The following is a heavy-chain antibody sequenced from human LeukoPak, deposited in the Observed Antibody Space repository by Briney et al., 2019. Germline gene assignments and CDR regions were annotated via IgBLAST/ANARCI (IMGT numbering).Heavy chain of an antibody. V-gene: IGHV2-5*01. CDR1: GFSLPTSGVG. Sequence: SGPTLVKPTPTLTVTCTFSGFSLPTSGVGVGWIRQPPGKALEWLALIYWNDDKRYSPSLKSRLTITKDTSKNQVVLTVTNMDPVDTATYYCAHSSDYTSSRSKYFHHWGQGTLVTVSS. CDR3: AHSSDYTSSRSKYFHH. D-gene: IGHD6-13*01. CDR2: IYWNDDK. J-gene: IGHJ1*01.